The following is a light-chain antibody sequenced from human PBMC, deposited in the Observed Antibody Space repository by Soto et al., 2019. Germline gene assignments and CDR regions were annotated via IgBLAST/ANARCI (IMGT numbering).Light chain of an antibody. J-gene: IGKJ1*01. Sequence: ILMTQSPAKLSVSPGKSATLSCMASQTLRSNLAWYQQKPGQAPRRLMYGAATSATGIPARFSGSGSGTEFTLPISSLQAEDFAVYYCQQYNNWWTFGQAPKVEIK. V-gene: IGKV3-15*01. CDR1: QTLRSN. CDR3: QQYNNWWT. CDR2: GAA.